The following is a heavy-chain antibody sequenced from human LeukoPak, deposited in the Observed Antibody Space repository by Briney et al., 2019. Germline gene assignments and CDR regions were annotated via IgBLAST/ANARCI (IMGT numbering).Heavy chain of an antibody. Sequence: ASVKVSCKASGYTFTSYALHWVRQAPRQRLEWMGWINAGNCNTKYSQKFQGRVTISRDTSASTAYMELGSLRSEDTAVYYCARDYYGDHDYWGQGTLVTVSS. CDR1: GYTFTSYA. J-gene: IGHJ4*02. CDR3: ARDYYGDHDY. CDR2: INAGNCNT. V-gene: IGHV1-3*01. D-gene: IGHD4-17*01.